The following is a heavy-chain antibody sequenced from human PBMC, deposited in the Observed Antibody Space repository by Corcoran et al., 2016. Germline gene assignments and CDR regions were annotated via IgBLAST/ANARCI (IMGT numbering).Heavy chain of an antibody. Sequence: EVQLVESGGGLVKPGGSLRLSCAASGFTFSNAWMNWVRQAPGKGLEWVGRIKSKTDGGTTDYAAPVKGRFTISRDDSKNTPYLQMNSLKTEDTAVYYCTTHTYGSGSYYVVEFYYCGQGTLVTVSS. D-gene: IGHD3-10*01. CDR2: IKSKTDGGTT. CDR3: TTHTYGSGSYYVVEFYY. V-gene: IGHV3-15*07. CDR1: GFTFSNAW. J-gene: IGHJ4*02.